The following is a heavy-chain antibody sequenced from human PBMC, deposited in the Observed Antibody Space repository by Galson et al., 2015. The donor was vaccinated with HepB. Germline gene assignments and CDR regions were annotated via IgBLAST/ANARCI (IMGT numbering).Heavy chain of an antibody. J-gene: IGHJ4*02. V-gene: IGHV3-30-3*01. CDR2: ISYDGSNK. CDR1: GFTFSSYA. D-gene: IGHD2-15*01. CDR3: AREGTIVVVVAASYYFDY. Sequence: SLRLSCAASGFTFSSYAMHWVRQAPGKGLEWVAVISYDGSNKYYADSVKGRFTISRDNSKNTLYLQMNSQRAEDTAVYYCAREGTIVVVVAASYYFDYWGQGTLVTVSS.